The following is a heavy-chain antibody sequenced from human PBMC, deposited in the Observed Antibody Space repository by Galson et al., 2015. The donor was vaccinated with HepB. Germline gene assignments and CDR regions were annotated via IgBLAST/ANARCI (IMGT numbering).Heavy chain of an antibody. CDR2: IDWDDDK. J-gene: IGHJ6*02. D-gene: IGHD4/OR15-4a*01. V-gene: IGHV2-70*11. CDR3: ARTSSGPLGAMDV. CDR1: GFSLSTSGMC. Sequence: PALVKPTQTLTLTCTFSGFSLSTSGMCVSWIRQPPGKALEWLARIDWDDDKYYSTSLKTRLTIFKDTSKNLVVLRVTNMDPVDTATYFCARTSSGPLGAMDVWGQGTTVTVSS.